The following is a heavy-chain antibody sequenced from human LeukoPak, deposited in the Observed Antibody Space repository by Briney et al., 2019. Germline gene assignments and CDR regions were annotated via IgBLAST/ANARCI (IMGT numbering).Heavy chain of an antibody. CDR1: GGTFSSYA. CDR2: IIPIFGTA. CDR3: ARLFRPGKGAGAFDI. J-gene: IGHJ3*02. Sequence: ASVKVSCKASGGTFSSYAISWVRQAPGQGLEWMGGIIPIFGTANYAQKFQGRVTITADESTSTAYMELSSLRSEDTAVYYCARLFRPGKGAGAFDIWGQGTMVTVSS. V-gene: IGHV1-69*13. D-gene: IGHD1-26*01.